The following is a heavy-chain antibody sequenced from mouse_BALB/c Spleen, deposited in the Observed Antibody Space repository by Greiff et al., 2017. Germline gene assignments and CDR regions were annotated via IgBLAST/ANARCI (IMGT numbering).Heavy chain of an antibody. CDR2: IDPANGNT. CDR3: ARSTMITTGCAY. D-gene: IGHD2-4*01. V-gene: IGHV14-3*02. J-gene: IGHJ3*01. Sequence: EVQLQESGAELVKPGASVKLSCTASGFNIKDTYMHWVKQRPEQGLEWIGRIDPANGNTKYDPKFQGKATITADTSSNTAYLQLSSLTSEDTAVYYCARSTMITTGCAYWGQGTLVTVSA. CDR1: GFNIKDTY.